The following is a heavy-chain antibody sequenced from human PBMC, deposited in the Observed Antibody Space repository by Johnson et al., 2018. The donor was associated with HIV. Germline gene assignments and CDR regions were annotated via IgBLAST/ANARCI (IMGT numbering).Heavy chain of an antibody. V-gene: IGHV3-9*01. CDR2: ISWNSGSI. CDR3: AKGIAARPPGDAFDI. J-gene: IGHJ3*02. D-gene: IGHD6-6*01. CDR1: GFTFDDYA. Sequence: VQLVESGGGLVQPGRSLRLSCAASGFTFDDYAMHWVRQAPGKGLEWVSGISWNSGSIGYADSVKGRFTISRDNAKNSLYLQMNSLRAEDTALYYCAKGIAARPPGDAFDIWGQGTMVTFSS.